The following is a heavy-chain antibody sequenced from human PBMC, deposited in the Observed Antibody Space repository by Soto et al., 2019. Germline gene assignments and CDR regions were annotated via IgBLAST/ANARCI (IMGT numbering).Heavy chain of an antibody. V-gene: IGHV3-21*01. D-gene: IGHD3-16*01. CDR1: GFTFSSYS. CDR3: ARTLGLEQGDDYYYGMDV. J-gene: IGHJ6*02. Sequence: PGGSLRLSCAASGFTFSSYSMNWFRQAPGKGLEWVSSISSSSSYIYYADSVKGRFTISRDNAKNSLYLQMNSLRAEDTAVYYCARTLGLEQGDDYYYGMDVWGQGTTVTVSS. CDR2: ISSSSSYI.